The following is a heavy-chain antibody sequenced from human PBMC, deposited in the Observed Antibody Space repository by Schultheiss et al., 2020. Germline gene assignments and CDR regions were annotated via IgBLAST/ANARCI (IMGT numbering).Heavy chain of an antibody. CDR1: GFTISSYW. Sequence: GGSLRLSCAASGFTISSYWMSWVRQAPGKGLEWVANIKQDGSEKYYVDSVKGRFTISRDNAKNSLYLQMNSLRAEDTAVYYCAKERTAARPFYFDYWGQGTL. D-gene: IGHD6-6*01. V-gene: IGHV3-7*03. CDR3: AKERTAARPFYFDY. CDR2: IKQDGSEK. J-gene: IGHJ4*02.